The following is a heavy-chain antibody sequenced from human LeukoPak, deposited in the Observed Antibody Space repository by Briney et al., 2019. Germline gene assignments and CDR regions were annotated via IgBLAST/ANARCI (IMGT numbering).Heavy chain of an antibody. Sequence: GSLRLSCAASGFTFSSYAMSWVRQAPGKGLEWVSAISGSGGSTYYADSVKGRFTISRDNSKNTLYLQMNSLRAEDTAVYYCATLAYIVVVPAAGSDYWGQGTLVTVSS. CDR1: GFTFSSYA. CDR3: ATLAYIVVVPAAGSDY. CDR2: ISGSGGST. V-gene: IGHV3-23*01. D-gene: IGHD2-2*01. J-gene: IGHJ4*02.